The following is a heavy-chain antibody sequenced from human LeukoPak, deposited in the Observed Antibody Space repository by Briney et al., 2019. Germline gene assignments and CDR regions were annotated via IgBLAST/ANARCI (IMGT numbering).Heavy chain of an antibody. CDR2: ISYDGPNK. J-gene: IGHJ4*02. CDR1: GFTFNSYG. CDR3: AKEKLPSGYSFLTDY. D-gene: IGHD5-18*01. Sequence: PGRSLRLSCAASGFTFNSYGMHWVRQAPGKGLERVAVISYDGPNKYYADSVKGRFTISRDDSKSTLYLQMNSLRPEDTAVYYCAKEKLPSGYSFLTDYWGQGTLVTVSS. V-gene: IGHV3-30*18.